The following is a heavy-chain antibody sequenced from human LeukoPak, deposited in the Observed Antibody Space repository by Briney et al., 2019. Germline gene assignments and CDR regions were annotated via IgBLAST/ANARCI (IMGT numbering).Heavy chain of an antibody. CDR2: INHSGST. J-gene: IGHJ6*02. CDR1: GGSFSGYY. Sequence: PSETLSLTCAVYGGSFSGYYWSWIRQPPGKGLEWIGEINHSGSTNYNPSLESRVTISVDTSKNQFSLKLSSVTAADTAVYYCASLGYSSRYYGMDVWGQGTTVTVSS. CDR3: ASLGYSSRYYGMDV. D-gene: IGHD5-18*01. V-gene: IGHV4-34*01.